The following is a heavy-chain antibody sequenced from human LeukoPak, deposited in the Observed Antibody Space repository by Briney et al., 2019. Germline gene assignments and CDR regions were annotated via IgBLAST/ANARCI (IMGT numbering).Heavy chain of an antibody. CDR1: GFTFDDYV. Sequence: GRSLRLSCAASGFTFDDYVMHRVRQAPGKGLEWVSGISWNSGSIGYADSVKGRFTISRDSAKNSLYLQMNSLRAEDTALYYCAKDISGSYLVALDYWGQGTLVTVSS. CDR3: AKDISGSYLVALDY. D-gene: IGHD1-26*01. V-gene: IGHV3-9*01. J-gene: IGHJ4*02. CDR2: ISWNSGSI.